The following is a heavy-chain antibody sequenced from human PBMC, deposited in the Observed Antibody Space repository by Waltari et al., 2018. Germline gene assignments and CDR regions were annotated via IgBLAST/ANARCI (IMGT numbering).Heavy chain of an antibody. CDR2: IYDSETI. V-gene: IGHV4-38-2*01. Sequence: QVQLQESGPGLVKPSETLSLTCAVPGYSISSNYFLGWVRQPPGKGLEWIGHIYDSETIFYNPSLQSRVTISLDTSKNHFSLKLSSLTAADTAVYFCARGLSKVADYWGQGILVTVSS. CDR3: ARGLSKVADY. J-gene: IGHJ4*02. D-gene: IGHD1-26*01. CDR1: GYSISSNYF.